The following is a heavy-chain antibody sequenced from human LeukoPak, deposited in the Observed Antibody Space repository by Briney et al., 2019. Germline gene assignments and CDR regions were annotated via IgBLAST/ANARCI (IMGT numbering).Heavy chain of an antibody. CDR1: GGSFSGYY. D-gene: IGHD5-24*01. V-gene: IGHV4-34*01. CDR3: ARSRWLQPFDY. Sequence: SETLSLTCAVYGGSFSGYYWSWIRQPPGKELEWIGEINHSGSTNYNPSLKSRVTISVDTSKNQFSLKLSSVTAADTAVYYCARSRWLQPFDYWGQGTLVTVSS. J-gene: IGHJ4*02. CDR2: INHSGST.